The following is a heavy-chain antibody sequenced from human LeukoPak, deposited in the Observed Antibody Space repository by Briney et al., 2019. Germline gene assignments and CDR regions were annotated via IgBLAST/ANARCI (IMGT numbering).Heavy chain of an antibody. Sequence: SETLSLTCTVSGGSISSYYWSWIRQPPGKGLEWIGYIYYSGSTNYNPSLKSRVTISVDTSKNQFSLKLSSVTAVDTAVYYCARAVGYFDYWGQGTLVTVSS. CDR1: GGSISSYY. D-gene: IGHD4-23*01. CDR2: IYYSGST. J-gene: IGHJ4*02. V-gene: IGHV4-59*08. CDR3: ARAVGYFDY.